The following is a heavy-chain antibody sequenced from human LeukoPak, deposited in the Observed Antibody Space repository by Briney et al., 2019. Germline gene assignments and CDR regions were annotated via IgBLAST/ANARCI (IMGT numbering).Heavy chain of an antibody. V-gene: IGHV1-8*01. Sequence: ASVKVSCKASGYTFTSYDINWVRQATGQGLEWMGRMNPNSGNTGYAQKFQGRVTMTRNTSISTAYMELSSLRSEDTAVYYCARGVIRVDPGSLITMVRGVTHYMDVWGKGTTATVSS. CDR2: MNPNSGNT. CDR1: GYTFTSYD. D-gene: IGHD3-10*01. J-gene: IGHJ6*03. CDR3: ARGVIRVDPGSLITMVRGVTHYMDV.